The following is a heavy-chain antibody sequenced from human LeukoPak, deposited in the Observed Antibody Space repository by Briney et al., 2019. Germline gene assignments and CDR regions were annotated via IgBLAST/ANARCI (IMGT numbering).Heavy chain of an antibody. J-gene: IGHJ5*02. CDR1: GGSISSGGYY. D-gene: IGHD2-15*01. V-gene: IGHV4-31*03. CDR3: AYCSGGSCYH. CDR2: IYYSGST. Sequence: SETLSLTCTVSGGSISSGGYYWSWIRQHPGKGLEWIGYIYYSGSTYYNPSLKSRVTISVDTSKNQFSLKLGSVTAADTAVYYCAYCSGGSCYHWGQGTLVTVSS.